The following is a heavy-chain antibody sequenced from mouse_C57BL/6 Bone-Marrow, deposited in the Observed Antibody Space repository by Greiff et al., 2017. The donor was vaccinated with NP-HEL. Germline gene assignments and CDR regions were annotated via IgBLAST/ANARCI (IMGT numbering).Heavy chain of an antibody. CDR2: IWTGGGT. J-gene: IGHJ1*03. CDR3: AREGTTVVNWYFDV. V-gene: IGHV2-9-1*01. CDR1: GFSLTSYA. Sequence: VKLQESGPGLVAPSQSLSITCTVSGFSLTSYAISWVRQPPGKGLEWLGVIWTGGGTNYNSALKSRLSISKDNSKSQVFLKMNSLQTDDTARYYCAREGTTVVNWYFDVWGTGTTVTVSS. D-gene: IGHD1-1*01.